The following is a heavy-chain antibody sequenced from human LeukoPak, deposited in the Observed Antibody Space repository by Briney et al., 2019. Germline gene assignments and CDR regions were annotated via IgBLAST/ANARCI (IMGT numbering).Heavy chain of an antibody. J-gene: IGHJ4*02. V-gene: IGHV3-48*01. D-gene: IGHD3-22*01. Sequence: GGSLRLSCAASGFTFSSHTMNWVRQAPGKGLEWVSYISSDSTKIYYADSVKGRFTISRDNSKNTLYLQMNSLRAEDTAVYYCAKDAHQYYYDTSGYYYYFDYWGQGTLVTVSS. CDR1: GFTFSSHT. CDR2: ISSDSTKI. CDR3: AKDAHQYYYDTSGYYYYFDY.